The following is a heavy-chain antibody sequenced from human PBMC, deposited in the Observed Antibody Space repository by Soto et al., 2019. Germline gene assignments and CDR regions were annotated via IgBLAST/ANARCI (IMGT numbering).Heavy chain of an antibody. CDR1: GASISSSNLY. J-gene: IGHJ4*02. CDR3: AKDASCISCGA. V-gene: IGHV4-39*01. D-gene: IGHD1-26*01. CDR2: IRYGGDT. Sequence: QLLESGPGLVKPSETLSLSCTVSGASISSSNLYWGWFRQPPGKGLEWIGSIRYGGDTSYNPSLKSRISISIDTSKNQFSLSLRSMTAADTAIYYCAKDASCISCGAWGQGAPVTVSS.